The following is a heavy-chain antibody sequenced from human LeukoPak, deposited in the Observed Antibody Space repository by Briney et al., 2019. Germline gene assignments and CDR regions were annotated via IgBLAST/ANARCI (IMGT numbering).Heavy chain of an antibody. CDR2: IYTRGST. V-gene: IGHV4-61*02. CDR3: ARGDDTGAYDY. D-gene: IGHD1-1*01. Sequence: PSETLSLTCTLSGDSISRGSYYCSWIRQPAGKGLEWIGRIYTRGSTNYNPSLKSHVTIPVDTSKNQFSIKLSAVTAADSSVYYCARGDDTGAYDYWGQGTLVTVSS. CDR1: GDSISRGSYY. J-gene: IGHJ4*02.